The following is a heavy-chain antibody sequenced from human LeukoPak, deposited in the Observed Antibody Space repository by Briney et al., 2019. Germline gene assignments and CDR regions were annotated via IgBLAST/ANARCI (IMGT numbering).Heavy chain of an antibody. CDR3: ASLHGD. V-gene: IGHV3-30-3*01. CDR2: ISYDGSNK. J-gene: IGHJ4*02. Sequence: GGSLRLSCAASGFTFSSYAMYWVRQAPGKGLEWVAVISYDGSNKYYADSVKGRFTISRDNSKNTLYLQMNSLRAEDTAVYYCASLHGDWGQGTLVTVSS. CDR1: GFTFSSYA. D-gene: IGHD3-16*01.